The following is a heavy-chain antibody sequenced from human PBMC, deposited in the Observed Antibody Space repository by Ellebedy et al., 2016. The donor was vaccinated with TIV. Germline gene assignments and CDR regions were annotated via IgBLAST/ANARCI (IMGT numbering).Heavy chain of an antibody. Sequence: ASVKVSXXASGGTFSSYAMSWVRQAPGQSLEWMGWINTGNDNTKYSQKLQGRVTITRDYMELSGLMSEDTAVYYCATREWQDPMDVWGQGTTVTVSS. CDR1: GGTFSSYA. CDR2: INTGNDNT. D-gene: IGHD3-3*01. V-gene: IGHV1-3*04. J-gene: IGHJ6*02. CDR3: ATREWQDPMDV.